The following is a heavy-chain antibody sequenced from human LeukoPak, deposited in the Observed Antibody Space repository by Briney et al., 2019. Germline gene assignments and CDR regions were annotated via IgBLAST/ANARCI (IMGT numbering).Heavy chain of an antibody. D-gene: IGHD3-16*02. J-gene: IGHJ4*02. Sequence: GGSLRLSCAASGFTFSSYGMSWVRQAPGKGLEWVSAISGSGGSTYYADSVKGRFTISRDNSKNTLYLQMNSLRAEDTAVYYCAKGGSYRSQPYFDYWGQGTPVTVSS. CDR3: AKGGSYRSQPYFDY. CDR1: GFTFSSYG. CDR2: ISGSGGST. V-gene: IGHV3-23*01.